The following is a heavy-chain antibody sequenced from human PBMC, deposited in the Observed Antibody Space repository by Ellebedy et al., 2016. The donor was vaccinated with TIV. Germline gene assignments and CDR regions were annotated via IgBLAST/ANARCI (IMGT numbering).Heavy chain of an antibody. J-gene: IGHJ6*02. Sequence: GESLKISCATSGFSSSGMHWVRQAPGRGLEWVAFIRSDGSTKYYADSVKGRFTISRDSSKNTLVIQMTSLRPEDTALYYCVKGAYPVPTVMAVWGQGTTVIVSS. V-gene: IGHV3-30*02. D-gene: IGHD3-16*01. CDR3: VKGAYPVPTVMAV. CDR2: IRSDGSTK. CDR1: GFSSSG.